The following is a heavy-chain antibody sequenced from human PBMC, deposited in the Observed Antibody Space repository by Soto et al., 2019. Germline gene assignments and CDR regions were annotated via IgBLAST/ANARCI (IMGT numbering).Heavy chain of an antibody. Sequence: GGSLRLSCAASGFTFSSYAMSWVRQAPGKGLEWVSAISGSGGSTYYADSVKGRFTISRDNSKNTLYLQMNSLRAEDTAVYYCAKGDCSSTSCKYYYYMDVWGKGTTVTVSS. CDR3: AKGDCSSTSCKYYYYMDV. V-gene: IGHV3-23*01. D-gene: IGHD2-2*01. CDR2: ISGSGGST. J-gene: IGHJ6*03. CDR1: GFTFSSYA.